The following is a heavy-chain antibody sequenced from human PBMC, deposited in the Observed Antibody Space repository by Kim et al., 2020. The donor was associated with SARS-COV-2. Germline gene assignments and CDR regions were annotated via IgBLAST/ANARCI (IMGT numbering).Heavy chain of an antibody. D-gene: IGHD2-2*01. J-gene: IGHJ6*02. Sequence: SVKVSCKASGGTFSSYAISWVRQAPGQGLEWMGRIIPILCIANYAQKFQGRVTITADKSTSKAYMELSSLRSEDTAGYYCARDCSSTSCYGYYGMVVWG. CDR2: IIPILCIA. CDR3: ARDCSSTSCYGYYGMVV. CDR1: GGTFSSYA. V-gene: IGHV1-69*04.